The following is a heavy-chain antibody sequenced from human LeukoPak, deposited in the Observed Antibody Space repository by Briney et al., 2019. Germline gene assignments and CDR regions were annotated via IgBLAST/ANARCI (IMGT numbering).Heavy chain of an antibody. CDR3: ATPYTTSSIAY. CDR2: IYPGDSDT. V-gene: IGHV5-51*01. CDR1: GYSFATYW. Sequence: GESLKISCKGSGYSFATYWIGWVRQMPGKGLEWMGIIYPGDSDTRYSPSFQGQVTISSDKSISTAYLQWSSLKASDTAMYYCATPYTTSSIAYWGQGTLVTVSS. J-gene: IGHJ4*02. D-gene: IGHD6-6*01.